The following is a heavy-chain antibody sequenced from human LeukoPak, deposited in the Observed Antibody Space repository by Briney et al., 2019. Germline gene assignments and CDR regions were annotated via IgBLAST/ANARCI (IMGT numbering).Heavy chain of an antibody. V-gene: IGHV4-4*07. D-gene: IGHD3-22*01. CDR2: IYTSGST. CDR3: ARGGPDSSLDY. CDR1: GDSISTYY. Sequence: SETLSLTCTVSGDSISTYYWSWIRQPAGKGLEWIGRIYTSGSTNYNPSLKSRVTISVDTSKNQFSLKLSSVTAADTAVYYCARGGPDSSLDYWGQGTLVTVSS. J-gene: IGHJ4*02.